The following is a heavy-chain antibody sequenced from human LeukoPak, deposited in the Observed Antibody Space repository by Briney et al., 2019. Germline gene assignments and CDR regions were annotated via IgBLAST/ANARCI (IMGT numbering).Heavy chain of an antibody. J-gene: IGHJ5*02. Sequence: PSETLSLTCTVSGGSISSYYWSWIRQSAGKGLEWIWRIYSSRSSNYNPSLKSRVTMSIDTSKNQFSLNLSSVTAADTAMYYCAKGGSSWYNWFDPWGQGTLVTVSS. CDR2: IYSSRSS. V-gene: IGHV4-4*07. CDR1: GGSISSYY. D-gene: IGHD6-13*01. CDR3: AKGGSSWYNWFDP.